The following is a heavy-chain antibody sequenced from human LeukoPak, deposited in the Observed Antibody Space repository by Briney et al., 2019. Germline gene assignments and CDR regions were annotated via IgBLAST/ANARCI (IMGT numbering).Heavy chain of an antibody. CDR1: GFTFSNYN. CDR3: ARDRLTNDAFDI. J-gene: IGHJ3*02. V-gene: IGHV3-74*01. Sequence: TGGSLRLSCAASGFTFSNYNMNWVRQAPGKGLVWVSRINSDGSGTSDADFVKGRFTISRDNSKNTLYLQMNSLRAEDTAMYYCARDRLTNDAFDIWGQGTMVTVSS. CDR2: INSDGSGT. D-gene: IGHD2-8*01.